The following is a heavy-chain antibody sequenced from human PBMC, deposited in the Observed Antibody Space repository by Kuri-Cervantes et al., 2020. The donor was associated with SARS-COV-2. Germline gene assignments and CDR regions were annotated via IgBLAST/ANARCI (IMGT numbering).Heavy chain of an antibody. CDR1: GGTFSSYA. CDR2: IIPIFGTA. CDR3: ARDCKDSSSSSTFDY. V-gene: IGHV1-69*13. J-gene: IGHJ4*02. Sequence: SVKVSCKASGGTFSSYAISWARQAPGQGLEWMGRIIPIFGTANYAQKFQGRVTITADESTSTAYMELSSLRSEDTAVYYCARDCKDSSSSSTFDYWGQGTLVTVSS. D-gene: IGHD6-6*01.